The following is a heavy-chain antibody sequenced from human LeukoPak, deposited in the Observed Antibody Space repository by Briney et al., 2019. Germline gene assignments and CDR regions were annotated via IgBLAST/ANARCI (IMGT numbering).Heavy chain of an antibody. J-gene: IGHJ4*01. CDR1: GFTFSSYA. Sequence: GGSLRLSCAASGFTFSSYAMSWVRQAPGKGLEWVSAISGSGGSTYYADSVKGRFTISRDNSKNTLYLQMNSLRAEDTAVYYCAKDSGMGTVLLWFGELDYWGQEPWSPSPQ. CDR2: ISGSGGST. V-gene: IGHV3-23*01. D-gene: IGHD3-10*01. CDR3: AKDSGMGTVLLWFGELDY.